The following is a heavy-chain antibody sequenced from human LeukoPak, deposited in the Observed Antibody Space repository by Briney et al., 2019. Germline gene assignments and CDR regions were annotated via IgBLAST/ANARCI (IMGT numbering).Heavy chain of an antibody. CDR3: AKGDCGGDCYSLFYWYFDL. J-gene: IGHJ2*01. CDR2: IWYDGSNK. Sequence: PGGSLRLSCAASGFTFSSYGMRWVRQAPGKGREWVAVIWYDGSNKYYADSVKGRFTISRDNSKNTLYLQINSLRAEDTAVYYCAKGDCGGDCYSLFYWYFDLWGRGTLVTVSS. D-gene: IGHD2-21*02. V-gene: IGHV3-33*06. CDR1: GFTFSSYG.